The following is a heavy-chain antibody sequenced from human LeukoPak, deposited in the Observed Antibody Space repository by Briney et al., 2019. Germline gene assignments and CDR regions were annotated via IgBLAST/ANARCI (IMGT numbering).Heavy chain of an antibody. V-gene: IGHV3-23*01. CDR2: ISGSGGGT. J-gene: IGHJ4*02. CDR1: GFTFSTYA. CDR3: AKLEVGATHFDY. D-gene: IGHD1-26*01. Sequence: GGSLRLSCATSGFTFSTYAMTWVRQAPGKGLQWVSGISGSGGGTHYADSVKGRFTISRDNSKNTLYLQMNSLRVEDTAVYYCAKLEVGATHFDYWGRGTLVTVSS.